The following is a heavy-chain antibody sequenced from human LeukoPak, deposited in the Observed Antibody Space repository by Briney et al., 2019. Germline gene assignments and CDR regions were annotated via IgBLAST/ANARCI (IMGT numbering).Heavy chain of an antibody. CDR2: ISGSGGST. CDR1: GFTFSSYA. D-gene: IGHD6-13*01. V-gene: IGHV3-23*01. CDR3: AKANDGQQHLGSYYYYGMDV. J-gene: IGHJ6*02. Sequence: GGSLRLSCAASGFTFSSYAMSWVRQAPGKGLEWVSAISGSGGSTYYADSVKGRFTISRDNSENTLYLQMNSLRAEDTAVYYCAKANDGQQHLGSYYYYGMDVWGQGTTVTVSS.